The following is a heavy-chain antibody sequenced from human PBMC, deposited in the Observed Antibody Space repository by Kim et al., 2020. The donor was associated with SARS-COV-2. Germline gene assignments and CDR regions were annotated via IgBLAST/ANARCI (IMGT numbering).Heavy chain of an antibody. CDR3: ARHVVLGEEVDY. D-gene: IGHD3-16*01. CDR2: IYYSGST. CDR1: GGSISSSSYY. V-gene: IGHV4-39*01. J-gene: IGHJ4*02. Sequence: SETLSLTCTVSGGSISSSSYYWGWIRQPPGKGLEWIGSIYYSGSTYYNPSLKSRVTISVDTSKNQFSLKLSSVTAADTAVYYCARHVVLGEEVDYWGQGTLVTVSS.